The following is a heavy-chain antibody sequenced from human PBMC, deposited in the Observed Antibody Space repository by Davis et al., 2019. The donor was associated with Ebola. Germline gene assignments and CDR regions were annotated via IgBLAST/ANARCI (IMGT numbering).Heavy chain of an antibody. J-gene: IGHJ4*02. D-gene: IGHD6-19*01. CDR2: ISAYNGNT. CDR1: GYTFTRYG. Sequence: SVTVSCMASGYTFTRYGIIWVRQAPGQGLEWMGWISAYNGNTNYAQKLQGRVTMTTDTSTSTAYMELRSLRSDDTAVYYCARDGKYSSGWYGDYGLDYWGQGTLVTVSS. CDR3: ARDGKYSSGWYGDYGLDY. V-gene: IGHV1-18*01.